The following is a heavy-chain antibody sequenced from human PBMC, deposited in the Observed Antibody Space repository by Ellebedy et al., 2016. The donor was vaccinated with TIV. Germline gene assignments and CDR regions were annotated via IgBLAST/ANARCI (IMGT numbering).Heavy chain of an antibody. J-gene: IGHJ3*02. CDR3: ASGRLRGDAFDI. D-gene: IGHD4-17*01. V-gene: IGHV4-59*13. Sequence: SETLSLTXTVSGGSISSYYWSWIRQPPGKGLEWIGYIYYSGSTNYNPSLKSRVTISVDTSKNQFSLKLSSVTAADTAVYYCASGRLRGDAFDIWGQGTMVTVSS. CDR1: GGSISSYY. CDR2: IYYSGST.